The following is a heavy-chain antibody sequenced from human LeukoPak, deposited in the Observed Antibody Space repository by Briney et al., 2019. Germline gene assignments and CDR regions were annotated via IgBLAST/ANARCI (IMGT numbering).Heavy chain of an antibody. D-gene: IGHD3-22*01. V-gene: IGHV1-2*02. Sequence: ASVTVSCKASGYTFTGYYMHWVRQAPGQGLEWMGWINPNSGGTNYAQKFQGRVTMTRDTSISTAYMELSRLRSDDTAVYYCARDRDPLYYYDSSGYPDWGQGTLVTVSS. CDR1: GYTFTGYY. J-gene: IGHJ4*02. CDR3: ARDRDPLYYYDSSGYPD. CDR2: INPNSGGT.